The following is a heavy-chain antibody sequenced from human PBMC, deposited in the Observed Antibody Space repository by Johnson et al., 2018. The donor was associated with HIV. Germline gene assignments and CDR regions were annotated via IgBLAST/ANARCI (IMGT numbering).Heavy chain of an antibody. D-gene: IGHD1-26*01. CDR3: ARVRSGRENAVDI. Sequence: VQLVESGGGVVQPGRSLRLSCAASGFTFDDYGMSWVRQAPGKGLKWVSGINWNGGSTGYADSVKGRFTISRDNSRNTLYLHRNSLRAVDTAVYYCARVRSGRENAVDIWGQGTMVTVSS. J-gene: IGHJ3*02. CDR1: GFTFDDYG. CDR2: INWNGGST. V-gene: IGHV3-20*04.